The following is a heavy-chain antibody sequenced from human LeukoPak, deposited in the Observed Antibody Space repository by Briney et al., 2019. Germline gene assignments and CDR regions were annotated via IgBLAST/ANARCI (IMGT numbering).Heavy chain of an antibody. CDR3: ARAFCSGGTCYGAFDI. V-gene: IGHV4-39*07. Sequence: SETLSLTCSVSGGSTSSGSYYWSWIRQPPGKGLEWIGEINHSGSTNYNPSLKSRVTISVDTSKNQFSLKLSSVTAADTAVYYCARAFCSGGTCYGAFDIWGQGTMVTVSS. J-gene: IGHJ3*02. CDR2: INHSGST. D-gene: IGHD2-15*01. CDR1: GGSTSSGSYY.